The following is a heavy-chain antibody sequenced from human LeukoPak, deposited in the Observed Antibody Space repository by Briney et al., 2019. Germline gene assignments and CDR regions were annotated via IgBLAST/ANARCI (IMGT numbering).Heavy chain of an antibody. J-gene: IGHJ4*02. Sequence: GASVKVSCKASGYTFTDYYMHWVRQAPGQGLEWMGWIDPNSGGTNYAQKFQGRVTVTTDTSTRTAYMELRSLRSDDTAVYYCARTNLDCKNGVCYDYWGQGTLVTVSS. CDR3: ARTNLDCKNGVCYDY. CDR2: IDPNSGGT. D-gene: IGHD2-8*01. CDR1: GYTFTDYY. V-gene: IGHV1-2*02.